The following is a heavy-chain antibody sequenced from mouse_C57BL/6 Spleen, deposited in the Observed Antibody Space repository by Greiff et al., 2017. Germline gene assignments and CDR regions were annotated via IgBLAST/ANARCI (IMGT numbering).Heavy chain of an antibody. J-gene: IGHJ3*01. D-gene: IGHD2-4*01. CDR3: AIAYDYDAFAY. CDR2: ISNLAYSI. V-gene: IGHV5-15*01. Sequence: EVKVVESGGGLVQPGGSLKLSCAASGFTFSDYGMAWVRQAPRQGPEWVAFISNLAYSIYYADTVTGRFTISRENAKNTLYLEMSSLRSEDTAMYYCAIAYDYDAFAYWGQGTLVTVSA. CDR1: GFTFSDYG.